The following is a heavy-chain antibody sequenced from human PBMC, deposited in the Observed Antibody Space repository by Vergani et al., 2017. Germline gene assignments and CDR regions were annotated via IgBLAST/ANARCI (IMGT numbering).Heavy chain of an antibody. CDR1: GGTFSSYA. V-gene: IGHV1-69*13. J-gene: IGHJ3*02. CDR2: IIPMFGTA. Sequence: QVQLVQSGAEVKKPGSSVKVSCKASGGTFSSYAISWVRQAPGQGLEWMGRIIPMFGTANYAQKFQGRVTITADESTSTAYMELSSLKSEDTAVYYCARDRSTVTDDAFDIWGQGTMVTVSS. CDR3: ARDRSTVTDDAFDI. D-gene: IGHD4-17*01.